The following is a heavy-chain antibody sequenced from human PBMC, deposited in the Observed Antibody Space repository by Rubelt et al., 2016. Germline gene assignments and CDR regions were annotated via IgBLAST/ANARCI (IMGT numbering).Heavy chain of an antibody. Sequence: QVQLVQSGAEVKKPGASVKVSCKAAGYSFTTYSIHWVRQAPGQRLEWMGWINAGHGNTKYSQKFQGRVTITRDTSASTAYMELRSLRSEDTAVYYCARVIWGSGWSNNWFDPWGQGTLVTVSS. CDR2: INAGHGNT. CDR1: GYSFTTYS. CDR3: ARVIWGSGWSNNWFDP. J-gene: IGHJ5*02. D-gene: IGHD6-19*01. V-gene: IGHV1-3*01.